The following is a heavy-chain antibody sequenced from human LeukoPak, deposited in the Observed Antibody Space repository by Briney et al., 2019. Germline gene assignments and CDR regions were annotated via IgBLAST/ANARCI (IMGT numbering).Heavy chain of an antibody. V-gene: IGHV4-59*01. J-gene: IGHJ4*02. CDR3: ARHEDTTLVVSPFDY. CDR1: GGSISTYY. CDR2: IYYSGST. Sequence: SETLSLTCTVSGGSISTYYWSWIRQPPGKGLEWIGYIYYSGSTNSNPSLKSRVIISVDTSKNQFSLRLSSVTAADTAVYYCARHEDTTLVVSPFDYWGQGTLVTVSS. D-gene: IGHD5-18*01.